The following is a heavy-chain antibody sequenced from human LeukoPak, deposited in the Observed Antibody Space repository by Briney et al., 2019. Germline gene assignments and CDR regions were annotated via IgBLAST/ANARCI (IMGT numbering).Heavy chain of an antibody. V-gene: IGHV4-61*02. D-gene: IGHD1/OR15-1a*01. J-gene: IGHJ4*02. CDR1: GASISSGSYY. CDR2: IYTSGST. CDR3: ARVGNWNRECYFDY. Sequence: PSQTLSLTCTVSGASISSGSYYWSWIRQPAGKGLEWIGRIYTSGSTNYNPSLKSRVTISVDTSKNQFSLKLSSVTAADTAVYYCARVGNWNRECYFDYWGQGTLVTVSS.